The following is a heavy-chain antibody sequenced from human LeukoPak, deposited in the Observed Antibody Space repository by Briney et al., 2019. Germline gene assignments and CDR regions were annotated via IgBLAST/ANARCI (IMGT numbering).Heavy chain of an antibody. CDR3: ARGGYGEYYYDSSGYYLFDY. CDR2: INHSGST. Sequence: PSETLSLTCAVYGGSFSDNFWSWIRQPPGKGLEWIGEINHSGSTNYNPSLKTRLTISVDTSKNQFSLKLSSVTAADTAVYYCARGGYGEYYYDSSGYYLFDYWGQGTLVTVSS. V-gene: IGHV4-34*01. CDR1: GGSFSDNF. D-gene: IGHD3-22*01. J-gene: IGHJ4*02.